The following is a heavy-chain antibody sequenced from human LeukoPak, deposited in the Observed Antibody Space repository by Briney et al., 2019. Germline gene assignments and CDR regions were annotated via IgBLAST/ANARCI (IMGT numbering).Heavy chain of an antibody. D-gene: IGHD3-22*01. CDR1: GFTFSSYG. CDR3: AKGDTYYYDSSVNFDY. Sequence: GRSLRLSCAASGFTFSSYGMHWVRQAPGKGLEWVAVIWYDGSNKYYADSVKGRFTISRDNSKNTLYLQMNSLRAEDTAVYYCAKGDTYYYDSSVNFDYWGQGTLVTVSS. CDR2: IWYDGSNK. V-gene: IGHV3-33*06. J-gene: IGHJ4*02.